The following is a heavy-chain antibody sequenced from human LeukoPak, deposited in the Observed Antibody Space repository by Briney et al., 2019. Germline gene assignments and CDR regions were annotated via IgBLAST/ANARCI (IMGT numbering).Heavy chain of an antibody. V-gene: IGHV3-43*01. CDR3: AGSSWGYYYYMDV. CDR2: ISWDGGST. CDR1: GFTFDDYT. J-gene: IGHJ6*03. Sequence: PGGSLRLSCAASGFTFDDYTMHWVRQAPGKGLEWVSLISWDGGSTYYADSVKGRFTISRDNSKNSLYLQMNSLRTEDTALYYCAGSSWGYYYYMDVWGKGTTVTVSS. D-gene: IGHD6-13*01.